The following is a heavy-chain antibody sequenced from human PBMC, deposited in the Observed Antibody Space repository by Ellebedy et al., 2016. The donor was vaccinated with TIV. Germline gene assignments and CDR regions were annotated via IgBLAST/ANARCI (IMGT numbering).Heavy chain of an antibody. Sequence: AASVKVSCKASGGTFSSYAISWVRQAPGQGLEWMGGIIPIFGTANYAQKFQGRVTNTADESTSTAYMELSSLRSEETAVYYCARDQGAGLWYYDSSGHRYYFDYWGQGTLVTVSS. D-gene: IGHD3-22*01. CDR2: IIPIFGTA. CDR3: ARDQGAGLWYYDSSGHRYYFDY. CDR1: GGTFSSYA. V-gene: IGHV1-69*13. J-gene: IGHJ4*02.